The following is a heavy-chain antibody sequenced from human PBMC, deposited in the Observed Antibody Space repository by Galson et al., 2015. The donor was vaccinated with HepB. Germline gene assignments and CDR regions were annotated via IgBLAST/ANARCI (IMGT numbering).Heavy chain of an antibody. Sequence: SVKVSCKASGYTFTSYDINWVRQAAGQGLEWMGWMNPNSGNTGYAQKFQGRVTMTRNTSISTAYMELSSLRSEDTAVYYCARANSNYSYYYYYYGMDVWGQGTTVTVSS. CDR1: GYTFTSYD. D-gene: IGHD4-11*01. CDR2: MNPNSGNT. V-gene: IGHV1-8*01. J-gene: IGHJ6*02. CDR3: ARANSNYSYYYYYYGMDV.